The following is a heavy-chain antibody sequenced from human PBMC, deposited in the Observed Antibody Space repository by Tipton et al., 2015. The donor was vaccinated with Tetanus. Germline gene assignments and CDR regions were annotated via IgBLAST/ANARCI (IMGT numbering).Heavy chain of an antibody. CDR2: INHSGST. CDR3: ARDGWGLTNWFDP. CDR1: GGSFSGYY. D-gene: IGHD7-27*01. Sequence: TLSLTCAVYGGSFSGYYWSWIRQPPGKGLEWIGEINHSGSTNYNPSLKSRVTISVDTSKNQFSRKLSSATAADTAVYYCARDGWGLTNWFDPWGQGTLVTVSS. V-gene: IGHV4-34*01. J-gene: IGHJ5*02.